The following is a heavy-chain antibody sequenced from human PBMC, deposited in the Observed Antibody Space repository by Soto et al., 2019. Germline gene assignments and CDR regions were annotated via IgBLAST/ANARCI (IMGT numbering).Heavy chain of an antibody. CDR2: IYPGDSDT. CDR1: GYNFINYW. CDR3: ARRRGYGYGGYFDS. D-gene: IGHD5-18*01. Sequence: PGESLKISCKGSGYNFINYWIGWVRQMPGKGLELMGIIYPGDSDTKYSPSFQGQVTISADKSISAAYLQWGSLRASDTAMYYCARRRGYGYGGYFDSWGQGTLVTVSS. J-gene: IGHJ4*02. V-gene: IGHV5-51*01.